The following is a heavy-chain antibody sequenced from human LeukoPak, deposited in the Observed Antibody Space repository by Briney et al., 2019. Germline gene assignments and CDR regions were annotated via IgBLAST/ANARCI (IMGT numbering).Heavy chain of an antibody. CDR3: ARAPMEYYDFWSGYSTWYFDY. CDR2: INHSGST. V-gene: IGHV4-34*01. Sequence: PSETLSLTCAVYGGSFNGYYWTWIRQTPRKGLEWIGEINHSGSTKYNPSLKSRLTISVDTSKNQFSLKLSPVTAADTAVYYCARAPMEYYDFWSGYSTWYFDYWGQGNLVTVSS. J-gene: IGHJ4*02. D-gene: IGHD3-3*01. CDR1: GGSFNGYY.